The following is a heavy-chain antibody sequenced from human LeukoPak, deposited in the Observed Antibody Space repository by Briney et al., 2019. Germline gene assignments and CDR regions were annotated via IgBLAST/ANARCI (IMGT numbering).Heavy chain of an antibody. V-gene: IGHV4-39*01. D-gene: IGHD3-10*01. CDR3: ARHRWMEVYGSGSYYVDY. CDR1: GGSISTSSYY. Sequence: SETLSLTCTLSGGSISTSSYYWGWIRQPPGKGLEWIGSIYHSRSTYYNASLKSRAPISADTSKNQFSLKLSSVTAADTAVYYCARHRWMEVYGSGSYYVDYWGQGTLVTVSS. J-gene: IGHJ4*02. CDR2: IYHSRST.